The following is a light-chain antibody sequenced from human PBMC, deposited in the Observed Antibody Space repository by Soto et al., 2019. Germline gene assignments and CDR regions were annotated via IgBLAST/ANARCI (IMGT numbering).Light chain of an antibody. V-gene: IGKV3D-15*01. CDR1: QSVSSN. J-gene: IGKJ4*01. CDR3: QQYNNWPPLT. CDR2: GAS. Sequence: EIVMTQSPATLSVSPGERATHSCRASQSVSSNLAWYQQKPGQAPRLLIYGASTRATGIPARFSGSGSGTEFTLIISSLQSEDFAVYYCQQYNNWPPLTFGGGTKVEIQ.